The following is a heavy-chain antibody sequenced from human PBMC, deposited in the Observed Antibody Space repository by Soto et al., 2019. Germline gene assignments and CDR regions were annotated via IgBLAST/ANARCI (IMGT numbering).Heavy chain of an antibody. CDR3: ARGRYSNYKGFMDV. J-gene: IGHJ6*03. CDR2: INHSGST. V-gene: IGHV4-34*01. CDR1: GGSFSGYY. Sequence: SETLSLTCAVYGGSFSGYYWSWIRQPPGKGLEWIGEINHSGSTNYNPSLKSRVTISVDTSKNQFSLKLSSVTAADTAVYYCARGRYSNYKGFMDVWGKGTTVTVSS. D-gene: IGHD4-4*01.